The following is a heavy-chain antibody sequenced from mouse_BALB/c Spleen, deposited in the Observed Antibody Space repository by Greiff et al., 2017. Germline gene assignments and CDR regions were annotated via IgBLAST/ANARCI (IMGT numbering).Heavy chain of an antibody. CDR1: GFTFSSYT. CDR2: ISSGGSYT. V-gene: IGHV5-6-4*01. D-gene: IGHD5-5*01. CDR3: TRDRDYLFAY. Sequence: EVKLMESGGGLVKPGGSLKLSCAASGFTFSSYTMSWVRQTPEKRLEWVATISSGGSYTYYPDSVKGRFTISRDNAKNTLYLQMSSLKSEDTAMYYCTRDRDYLFAYWGQGTLVTVSA. J-gene: IGHJ3*01.